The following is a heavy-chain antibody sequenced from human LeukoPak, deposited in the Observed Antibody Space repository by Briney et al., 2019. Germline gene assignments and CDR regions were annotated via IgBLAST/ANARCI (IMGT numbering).Heavy chain of an antibody. V-gene: IGHV4-34*01. D-gene: IGHD6-13*01. CDR1: GGSFSGYY. Sequence: KPSETLSLTCAVYGGSFSGYYWSWIRQPPGKGLEWIGEINHSGSTNYNPSLKSRVTISVDTSKNQFSLKLSSVTAADTAVYYCARGRWVHNWFDPWVQGTLVTVSS. J-gene: IGHJ5*02. CDR2: INHSGST. CDR3: ARGRWVHNWFDP.